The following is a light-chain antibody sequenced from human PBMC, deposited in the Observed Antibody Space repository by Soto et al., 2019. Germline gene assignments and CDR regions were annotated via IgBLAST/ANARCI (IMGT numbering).Light chain of an antibody. CDR2: CAS. J-gene: IGKJ1*01. Sequence: EIVLTQSPGTLSLSPGERATLSCRANQSVSSSSLAWYQQKPGQAPRLLIYCASSRATGIPDRFSGSGSGTDFTLNISRLEPEDFAVYYCKQYGSAPWTFGQGTNVEIK. CDR1: QSVSSSS. V-gene: IGKV3-20*01. CDR3: KQYGSAPWT.